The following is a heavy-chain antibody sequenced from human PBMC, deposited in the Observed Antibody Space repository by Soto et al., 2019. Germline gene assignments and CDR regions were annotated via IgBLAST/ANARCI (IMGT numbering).Heavy chain of an antibody. CDR3: ARDLKYCSSTSCYRNWFDP. CDR2: ISSSGSTI. J-gene: IGHJ5*02. CDR1: GFTFSDYY. V-gene: IGHV3-11*01. D-gene: IGHD2-2*01. Sequence: PGGSLRLSCAASGFTFSDYYMSWIRQAPGKGLEWVSYISSSGSTIYYADSVKGRFTISRDNAKNSLYLQMNSLRAEDTAVYYCARDLKYCSSTSCYRNWFDPWGQGALVTVSS.